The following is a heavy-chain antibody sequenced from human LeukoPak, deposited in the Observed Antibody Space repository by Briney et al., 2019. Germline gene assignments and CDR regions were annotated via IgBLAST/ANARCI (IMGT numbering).Heavy chain of an antibody. Sequence: ASVKVSCKASGGTFSSYAISWVRQAPGQGLEWKGIINPSGGSTSYAQKFQGRVTMTRDTSTSTVYMGLSSLRSEDTAVYYCARSPSIAAQFDYWGQGTLVTVSS. CDR1: GGTFSSYA. CDR3: ARSPSIAAQFDY. CDR2: INPSGGST. J-gene: IGHJ4*02. V-gene: IGHV1-46*01. D-gene: IGHD6-6*01.